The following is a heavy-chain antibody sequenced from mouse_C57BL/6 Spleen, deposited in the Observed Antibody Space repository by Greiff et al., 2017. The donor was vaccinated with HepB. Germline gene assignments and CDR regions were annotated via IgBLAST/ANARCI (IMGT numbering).Heavy chain of an antibody. J-gene: IGHJ1*03. CDR1: GYSFTGYY. CDR3: GRWYYGSRGYFDV. D-gene: IGHD1-1*01. CDR2: INPSTGGT. Sequence: VQLQQSGPELVKPGASVKISCKASGYSFTGYYMNWVKQSPEKSLEWIGEINPSTGGTTYNQKFKAKATLTVDKSSSTAYMQLKSLTSEDSAVYDCGRWYYGSRGYFDVWGTGTTVTVSS. V-gene: IGHV1-42*01.